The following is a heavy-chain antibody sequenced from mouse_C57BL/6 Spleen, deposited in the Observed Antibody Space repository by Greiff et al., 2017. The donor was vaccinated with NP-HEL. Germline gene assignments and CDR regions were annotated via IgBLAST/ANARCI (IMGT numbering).Heavy chain of an antibody. V-gene: IGHV1-82*01. J-gene: IGHJ3*01. CDR2: IYPGDGDT. D-gene: IGHD2-1*01. CDR1: GYAFSSSW. CDR3: ASLWGNYEAFTY. Sequence: VMLVESGPELVKPGASVKISCKASGYAFSSSWMNWVKQRPGKGLEWIGRIYPGDGDTNYNGKFKGKATLTADKSSSTAYMQLSSLTSEDSAVYFCASLWGNYEAFTYWGQGTLVTVSA.